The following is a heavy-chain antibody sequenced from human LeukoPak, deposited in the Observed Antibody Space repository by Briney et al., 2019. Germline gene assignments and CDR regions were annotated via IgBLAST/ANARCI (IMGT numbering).Heavy chain of an antibody. Sequence: GGSLRLSCAASGFTFSAYAMAWVRQAPGKGLDWVSTISGSGGTTYSADSVKGRFTISRDNSTNILYLRVNSLRAGDTAVYYCAKDYYYDSSGYYYGDAFDIWGQGTMVTVSS. CDR1: GFTFSAYA. CDR3: AKDYYYDSSGYYYGDAFDI. V-gene: IGHV3-23*01. J-gene: IGHJ3*02. D-gene: IGHD3-22*01. CDR2: ISGSGGTT.